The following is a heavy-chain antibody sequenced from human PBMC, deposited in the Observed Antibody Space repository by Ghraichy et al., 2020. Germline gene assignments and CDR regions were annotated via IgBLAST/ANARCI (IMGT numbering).Heavy chain of an antibody. CDR2: IWYDGSNK. V-gene: IGHV3-33*01. Sequence: GGSLRLSCAASGFTYSSYGMHWVRQAPGKGLEWVTLIWYDGSNKYYADSVKGRFTISRDNSKNTLYLQMNSLRAEDTAVYYCARAGYYGSEHYGMDVWGQGTTVTVSS. CDR3: ARAGYYGSEHYGMDV. D-gene: IGHD3-10*01. CDR1: GFTYSSYG. J-gene: IGHJ6*02.